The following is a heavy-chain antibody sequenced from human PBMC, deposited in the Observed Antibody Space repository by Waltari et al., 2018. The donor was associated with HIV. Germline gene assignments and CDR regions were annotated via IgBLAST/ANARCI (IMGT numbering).Heavy chain of an antibody. D-gene: IGHD3-9*01. CDR2: ISGHGSNT. CDR3: ARLTPRHTSNYFDP. CDR1: CSFRRYA. V-gene: IGHV3-23*01. Sequence: EGELCGSGGGWIQAGGSLKLFCAGVCSFRRYAMTWVRPAPGKGLEWVSPISGHGSNTYYKNSVKGRFTISRDNSRNTLYLQMNSLRADDTAVYYCARLTPRHTSNYFDPWGQGTLVTVSP. J-gene: IGHJ5*01.